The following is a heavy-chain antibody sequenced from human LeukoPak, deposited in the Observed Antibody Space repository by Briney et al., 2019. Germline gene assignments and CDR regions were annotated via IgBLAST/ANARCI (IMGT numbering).Heavy chain of an antibody. CDR3: ARVTYGSGSYYLEDDAFDI. V-gene: IGHV7-4-1*02. Sequence: ASVKVSCKASGYTFTSYAMNWVRQAPGQGLEWMGWINTNTGNPTYAQGFTGRFVFSFDTSVSTASLQISSLKAEDTAVYYCARVTYGSGSYYLEDDAFDIWGQGTMVTVSS. J-gene: IGHJ3*02. CDR1: GYTFTSYA. D-gene: IGHD3-10*01. CDR2: INTNTGNP.